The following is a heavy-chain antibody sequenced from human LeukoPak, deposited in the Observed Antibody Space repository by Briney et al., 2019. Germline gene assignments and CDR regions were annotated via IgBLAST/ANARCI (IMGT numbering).Heavy chain of an antibody. D-gene: IGHD4-17*01. J-gene: IGHJ5*02. V-gene: IGHV1-69*04. CDR3: ARGGYGDYGVP. Sequence: SVKVSCKASGGTFGSYAISWVRQAPGQGLEWMGRIIPILGIANYAQKFQGRVTITADKSTSTAYMELSSLRSEDTAVYYCARGGYGDYGVPWGQGTLVTVSS. CDR2: IIPILGIA. CDR1: GGTFGSYA.